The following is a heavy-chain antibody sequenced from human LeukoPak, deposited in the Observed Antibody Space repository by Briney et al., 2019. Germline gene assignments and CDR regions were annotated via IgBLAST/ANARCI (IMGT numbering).Heavy chain of an antibody. J-gene: IGHJ4*02. V-gene: IGHV3-30*02. D-gene: IGHD3-22*01. CDR3: ARVLKEYYYDSAYDY. CDR2: IRYDGSNK. Sequence: GGSLRLSCAASGFTFSSYGMHWVRQAPGKGLEWAAFIRYDGSNKYYADSVKGRFTISRDNSKNTLYLQMNSLRAEDTAVYYCARVLKEYYYDSAYDYWGQGTLVTVSS. CDR1: GFTFSSYG.